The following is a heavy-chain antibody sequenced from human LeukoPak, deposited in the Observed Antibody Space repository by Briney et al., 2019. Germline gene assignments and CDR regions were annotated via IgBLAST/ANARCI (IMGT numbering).Heavy chain of an antibody. CDR2: IYYSKNT. J-gene: IGHJ4*02. V-gene: IGHV4-39*01. Sequence: SETLSLTCTVSGGSISSSSAYWGWIRQPPGKGLEWIGSIYYSKNTYYNPSLKSRVTISADTFKNQFSLTLGSVSATDTAVYYCVSPRGFSYGYFDYWGQGTLVTVSS. D-gene: IGHD5-18*01. CDR1: GGSISSSSAY. CDR3: VSPRGFSYGYFDY.